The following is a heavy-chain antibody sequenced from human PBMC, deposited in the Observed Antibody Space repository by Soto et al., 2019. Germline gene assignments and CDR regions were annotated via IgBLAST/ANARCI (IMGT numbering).Heavy chain of an antibody. CDR2: IYYSGST. V-gene: IGHV4-39*01. J-gene: IGHJ6*03. D-gene: IGHD5-18*01. CDR1: GGSISSSSYY. Sequence: SETLSLTCTVSGGSISSSSYYWGWIRQPPGKGLEWIGSIYYSGSTYYNPSLKSRVTISVDTSKNQFSLKLSSVTAADTAVYYCARANSYGYYYYYMDVWGKGTTVTVSS. CDR3: ARANSYGYYYYYMDV.